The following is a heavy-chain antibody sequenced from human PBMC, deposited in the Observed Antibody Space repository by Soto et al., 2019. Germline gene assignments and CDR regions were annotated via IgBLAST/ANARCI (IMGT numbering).Heavy chain of an antibody. V-gene: IGHV1-2*04. J-gene: IGHJ3*02. CDR1: GYTFTGYY. CDR3: ARGRFGSYSSSWDDAFDI. D-gene: IGHD6-13*01. Sequence: GASVKVSCKASGYTFTGYYMHWVRQAPGQGLEWMGWINPNSGGTNYAQKFQGWVTMTRDTSISTAYMELSRLRSDDTAVYYCARGRFGSYSSSWDDAFDIWGQGTMVTVSS. CDR2: INPNSGGT.